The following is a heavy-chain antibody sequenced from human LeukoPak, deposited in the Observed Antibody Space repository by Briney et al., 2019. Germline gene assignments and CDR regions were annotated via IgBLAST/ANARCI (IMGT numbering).Heavy chain of an antibody. V-gene: IGHV3-74*01. CDR3: GREHRKEGATVGY. J-gene: IGHJ4*02. Sequence: PGGSLRLSCAASGFTFSSYWMHWVRQAPGKGLVWVSRIERVGRSTSYEDSVRGRFTISRDNAKNTLYLQMNSLRAEDTAVYYCGREHRKEGATVGYWGQGTLVTVSS. D-gene: IGHD1-26*01. CDR1: GFTFSSYW. CDR2: IERVGRST.